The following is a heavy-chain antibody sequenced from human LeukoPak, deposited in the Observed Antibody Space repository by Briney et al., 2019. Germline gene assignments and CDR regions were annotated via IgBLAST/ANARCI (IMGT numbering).Heavy chain of an antibody. CDR1: GFTFSDYY. J-gene: IGHJ3*02. CDR2: ISSSGSTI. Sequence: GGSLRLSCAASGFTFSDYYMSWIRQAPGKGLEWVSYISSSGSTIYYADSVKGRFTISRDNAKNPLYLQINSLRAEDTAVYYCAREQQLYDSSGYYPDHDAFDIWGQGTMVTVSS. D-gene: IGHD3-22*01. V-gene: IGHV3-11*01. CDR3: AREQQLYDSSGYYPDHDAFDI.